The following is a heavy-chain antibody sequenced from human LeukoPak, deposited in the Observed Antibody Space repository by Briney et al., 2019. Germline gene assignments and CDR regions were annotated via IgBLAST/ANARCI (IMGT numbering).Heavy chain of an antibody. CDR2: IYHSGST. V-gene: IGHV4-4*02. D-gene: IGHD1-26*01. J-gene: IGHJ3*02. CDR1: GGSISSSNW. CDR3: ARDLIVGATAYAFDI. Sequence: PSETLSLTCAVSGGSISSSNWWSWVRQPPGRGLEWIGEIYHSGSTNYNPSLKSRVTISVDTSKNQFSLKLSSVTAADTAVYYCARDLIVGATAYAFDIWGQGTMVTVSS.